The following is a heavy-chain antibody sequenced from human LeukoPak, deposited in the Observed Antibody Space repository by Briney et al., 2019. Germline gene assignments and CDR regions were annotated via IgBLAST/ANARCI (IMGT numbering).Heavy chain of an antibody. J-gene: IGHJ4*02. CDR3: ARSSNLHYFDY. Sequence: SQILSLTCAISGDSVSNNSAIWIWIRQSPSRGLQWLGRTYYRSKWYNDYAVSVKSRITLNVDTSKNQFSLQLNSVTPEDTAVYYCARSSNLHYFDYWGQGTQVTVSS. V-gene: IGHV6-1*01. CDR1: GDSVSNNSAI. CDR2: TYYRSKWYN.